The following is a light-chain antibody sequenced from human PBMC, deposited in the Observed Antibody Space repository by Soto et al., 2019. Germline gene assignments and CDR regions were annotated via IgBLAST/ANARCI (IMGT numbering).Light chain of an antibody. CDR3: CSYAGSYV. J-gene: IGLJ1*01. CDR2: EGS. CDR1: SSDVGSYNL. Sequence: QSVLTQPASVSGSPGQSITISCTGTSSDVGSYNLVSWYQQRPGKAPKLMIYEGSKRPSGVSNRFSGSKSGNTASLTISGLQAEDEADYYCCSYAGSYVFGTGTKVTV. V-gene: IGLV2-23*01.